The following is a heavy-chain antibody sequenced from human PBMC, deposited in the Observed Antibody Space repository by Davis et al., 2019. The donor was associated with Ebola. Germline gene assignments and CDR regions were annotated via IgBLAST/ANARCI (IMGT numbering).Heavy chain of an antibody. Sequence: GGSLRLSCAASGFTFSSYAMHWVRQAPGKGLEWVAVISYDGSNKYYADSVKGRFTISRDNSKNTLYLQMNSLRAEDTAVYYCAGTSAPFDYWGQGTLVTVSS. V-gene: IGHV3-30*04. CDR2: ISYDGSNK. J-gene: IGHJ4*02. CDR1: GFTFSSYA. D-gene: IGHD1-7*01. CDR3: AGTSAPFDY.